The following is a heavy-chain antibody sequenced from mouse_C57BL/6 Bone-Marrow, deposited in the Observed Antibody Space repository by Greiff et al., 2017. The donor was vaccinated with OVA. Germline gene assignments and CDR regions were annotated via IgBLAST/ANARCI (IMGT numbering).Heavy chain of an antibody. J-gene: IGHJ4*01. CDR1: GYTFTDYY. CDR2: INPNNGGT. V-gene: IGHV1-26*01. Sequence: EVQLQQSGPELVKPGASVKISCKASGYTFTDYYMNWVKQSHGKSLEWIGDINPNNGGTSYNQKFKGKATLTVDKSSSTAYMELRSLTSEDSAVYYCARPITTGMDYWGQGTSVTVSS. D-gene: IGHD1-1*01. CDR3: ARPITTGMDY.